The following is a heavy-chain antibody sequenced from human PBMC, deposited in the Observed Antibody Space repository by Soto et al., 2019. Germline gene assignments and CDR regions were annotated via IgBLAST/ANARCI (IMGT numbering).Heavy chain of an antibody. CDR3: ARVEREYYFDY. V-gene: IGHV4-59*08. J-gene: IGHJ4*02. CDR2: IYYSGST. CDR1: GGSISSYY. Sequence: SETLSLTCSVSGGSISSYYWSWIRQPPGKGLEWIGYIYYSGSTNYNPSLKSRVTISVDTSKNQFSLKLSSVTAADTAVYYCARVEREYYFDYWGQGTLVTSPQ. D-gene: IGHD1-1*01.